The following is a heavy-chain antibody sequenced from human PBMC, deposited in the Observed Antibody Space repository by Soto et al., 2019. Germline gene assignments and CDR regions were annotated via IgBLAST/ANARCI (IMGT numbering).Heavy chain of an antibody. J-gene: IGHJ4*02. CDR3: AKGDNFDLDY. Sequence: PGGSLRLSCAASGFTFSNYAMSWVRQAPGKGLEWVSAISGSGGKTYYADSVKGRFTISRDSSKNTLYLQMNSLSAEDTALYYCAKGDNFDLDYWGQGTLVTVS. D-gene: IGHD2-21*02. CDR1: GFTFSNYA. CDR2: ISGSGGKT. V-gene: IGHV3-23*01.